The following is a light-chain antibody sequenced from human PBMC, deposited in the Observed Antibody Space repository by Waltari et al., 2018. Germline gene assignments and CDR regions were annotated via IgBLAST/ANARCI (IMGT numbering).Light chain of an antibody. CDR3: SSYTSRSISWV. V-gene: IGLV2-14*01. CDR2: EVT. Sequence: QSALTQPASVSGSPGQSITISCTGTSSDVGGYNYVSWYQQHPGKAPKHMIYEVTNRPSGISSRFSGSKSGNTASLTISGLQAEDEADYYCSSYTSRSISWVFGTGTKVTVL. CDR1: SSDVGGYNY. J-gene: IGLJ1*01.